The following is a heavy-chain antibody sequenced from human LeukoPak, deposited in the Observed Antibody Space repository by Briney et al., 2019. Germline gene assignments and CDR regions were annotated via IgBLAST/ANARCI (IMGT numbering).Heavy chain of an antibody. Sequence: ASVKVSCKASGYTFTSYAMNWVRQAPGQGLGWMGWINTNTGNPTYAQGFTGRFVFSLDTSVSTAYLQISSLKAEDTAAYYCARPQGIAARPWDHDYWGQGTLVTVSS. CDR1: GYTFTSYA. CDR2: INTNTGNP. D-gene: IGHD6-6*01. CDR3: ARPQGIAARPWDHDY. J-gene: IGHJ4*02. V-gene: IGHV7-4-1*02.